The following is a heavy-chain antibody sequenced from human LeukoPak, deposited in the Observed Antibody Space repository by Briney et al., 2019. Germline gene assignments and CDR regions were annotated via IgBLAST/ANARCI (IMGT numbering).Heavy chain of an antibody. Sequence: AGGSLRLSCAASGFTFSSYSMNWVRQAPGKGLEWVSYISSSSSTIYYADSVKGRFTISRDNAKNSLYLQMNSLRAEDTAVYYCARATFEYSSPGWGQGTLVTVSS. D-gene: IGHD6-6*01. V-gene: IGHV3-48*01. J-gene: IGHJ4*02. CDR2: ISSSSSTI. CDR3: ARATFEYSSPG. CDR1: GFTFSSYS.